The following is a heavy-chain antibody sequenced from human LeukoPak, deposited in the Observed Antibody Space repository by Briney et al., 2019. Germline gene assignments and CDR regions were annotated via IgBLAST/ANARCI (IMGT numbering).Heavy chain of an antibody. CDR2: ITGSGSGI. CDR3: AKWGDYDVLTGYYVSDY. Sequence: GGSLRLSCAASGFTFSNYAMSWVRQAPGKGLEWVTAITGSGSGIYYADSMKSRFTISRDNSKNTLYLQINSLRAEDTAVYYCAKWGDYDVLTGYYVSDYWGQGTLVTVSS. D-gene: IGHD3-9*01. V-gene: IGHV3-23*01. J-gene: IGHJ4*02. CDR1: GFTFSNYA.